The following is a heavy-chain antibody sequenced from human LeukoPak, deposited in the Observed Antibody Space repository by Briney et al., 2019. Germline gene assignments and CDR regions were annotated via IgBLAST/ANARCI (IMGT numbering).Heavy chain of an antibody. CDR1: GGAISSSSYY. Sequence: SETLSLTCTVSGGAISSSSYYWGWIRQPPGKGLEWIGSTYYSGSTYYNPSLKSRVTISVDTSKNQFSLKLSSVTAADTAVYYCARLGTLPDPWGQGTLVTVSS. J-gene: IGHJ5*02. CDR2: TYYSGST. D-gene: IGHD3-16*01. V-gene: IGHV4-39*01. CDR3: ARLGTLPDP.